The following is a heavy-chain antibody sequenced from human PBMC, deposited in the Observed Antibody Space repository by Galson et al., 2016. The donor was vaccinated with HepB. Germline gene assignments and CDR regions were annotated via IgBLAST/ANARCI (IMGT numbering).Heavy chain of an antibody. CDR2: IWHGGRNK. Sequence: SLRLSWAASGFTSRVYGMHWVRQAPGKVLEWVAVIWHGGRNKYYAYSVMGRFTSSRDNSQNTLDLQMNSLRAEDTAVYYCARDGQGLLLGYYYYYMDIWGKGTTVSVSS. J-gene: IGHJ6*03. CDR1: GFTSRVYG. D-gene: IGHD2-21*01. V-gene: IGHV3-33*01. CDR3: ARDGQGLLLGYYYYYMDI.